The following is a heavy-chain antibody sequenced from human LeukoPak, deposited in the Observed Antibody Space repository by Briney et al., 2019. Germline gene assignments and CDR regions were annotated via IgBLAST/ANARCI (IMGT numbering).Heavy chain of an antibody. CDR2: INSDGSST. J-gene: IGHJ4*02. Sequence: GGSLRLSCAASGFTFSSYWMHWVRQAPGKGLVWVSRINSDGSSTSYADSVRGRFSISRDNAKNTLYLQMNSLRAEDTAVYYCARVTTMVRGTFDYWGQGTLVTVSS. D-gene: IGHD3-10*01. CDR1: GFTFSSYW. V-gene: IGHV3-74*01. CDR3: ARVTTMVRGTFDY.